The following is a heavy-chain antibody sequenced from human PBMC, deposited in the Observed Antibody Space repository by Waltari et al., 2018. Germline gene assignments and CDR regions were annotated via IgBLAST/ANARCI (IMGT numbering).Heavy chain of an antibody. CDR1: GGTFSSYA. Sequence: QVQLVQSGAEVKKPGSSVKVSCKASGGTFSSYAISWVRQAPGQGLEWMGGIIPICGTANYAQKFQGRVTITADESTSTAYMELSSLRSEDTAVYYCARGPILDYGDHYYYGMDVWGQGTTVTVSS. D-gene: IGHD4-17*01. CDR2: IIPICGTA. V-gene: IGHV1-69*01. CDR3: ARGPILDYGDHYYYGMDV. J-gene: IGHJ6*02.